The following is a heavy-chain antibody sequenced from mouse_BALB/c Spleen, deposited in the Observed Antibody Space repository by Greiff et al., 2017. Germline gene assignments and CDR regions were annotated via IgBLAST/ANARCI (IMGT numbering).Heavy chain of an antibody. Sequence: QVQLQQSGAELMKPGASVKISCKATGYTFSSYWIEWVKQRPGHGLEWIGEILPGSGSTNYNEKFKGKATFTADTSSNTAYMQLSSLTSEDSAVLFCARWFPYCARDHWGKGTSVTV. CDR3: ARWFPYCARDH. CDR1: GYTFSSYW. V-gene: IGHV1-9*01. CDR2: ILPGSGST. J-gene: IGHJ4*01. D-gene: IGHD2-2*01.